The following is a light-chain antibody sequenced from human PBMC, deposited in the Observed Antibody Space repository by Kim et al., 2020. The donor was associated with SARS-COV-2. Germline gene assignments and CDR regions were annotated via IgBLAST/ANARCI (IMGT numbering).Light chain of an antibody. V-gene: IGKV2-24*01. CDR1: DSLVHNNGNTY. CDR3: MQATRIPRT. J-gene: IGKJ2*01. CDR2: NVF. Sequence: EIVMTQTPLSSPVTLGQPASISCWSSDSLVHNNGNTYLICYQQRHAQPPRLLIYNVFNRFSGVPDRFTGSGAGTVFKLRISKVVAEDVVVTFCCMQATRIPRTFGQGTKLEI.